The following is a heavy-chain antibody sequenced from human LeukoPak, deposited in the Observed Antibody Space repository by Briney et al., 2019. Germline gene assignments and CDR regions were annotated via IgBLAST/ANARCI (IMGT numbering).Heavy chain of an antibody. Sequence: ASVTVSCKASGGTFSRYAISWVRQAPGQGLEWMGWISAYNGNTNYAQKLQGRVTMTTDTSTSTAYMELRSLRSDDTAVYYCARPDGYFSYWGQGTLVTVSS. CDR1: GGTFSRYA. D-gene: IGHD3-22*01. CDR3: ARPDGYFSY. CDR2: ISAYNGNT. V-gene: IGHV1-18*01. J-gene: IGHJ4*02.